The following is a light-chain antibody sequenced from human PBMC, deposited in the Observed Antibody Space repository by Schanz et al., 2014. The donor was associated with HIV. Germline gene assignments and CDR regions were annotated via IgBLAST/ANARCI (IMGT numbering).Light chain of an antibody. CDR3: QQYSNWPWT. J-gene: IGKJ1*01. V-gene: IGKV3-15*01. CDR1: QSVRTR. Sequence: ETVMTQSPATLSVSPGERVTLSCRASQSVRTRSAWYQQKPGQAPRLLISGASTRATGVPARFSGSGSGTEFTLAISSLQSEDFAVYYCQQYSNWPWTFGLGTMVEIK. CDR2: GAS.